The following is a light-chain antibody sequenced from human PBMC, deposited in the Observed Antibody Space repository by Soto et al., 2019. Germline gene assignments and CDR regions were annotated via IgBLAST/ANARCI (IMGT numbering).Light chain of an antibody. V-gene: IGLV1-44*01. Sequence: QLVLTQPPSASGTPGQRVTISCSGSSSNIGSNTVNWYQQLPGTAPKLLIYNNNQRPSGVPDRFSGSQSGTSASLAISGLQSEDEADYYCAAWDDSLKGVFGGGTKLTVL. CDR1: SSNIGSNT. CDR2: NNN. CDR3: AAWDDSLKGV. J-gene: IGLJ2*01.